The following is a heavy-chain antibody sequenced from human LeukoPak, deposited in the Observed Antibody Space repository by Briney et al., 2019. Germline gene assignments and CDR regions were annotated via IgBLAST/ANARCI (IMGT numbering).Heavy chain of an antibody. J-gene: IGHJ3*02. CDR2: INAGTGNT. V-gene: IGHV1-3*01. Sequence: GASVKVSCKASGYIFISYAMHWVRQAPGQRLEWMGSINAGTGNTKYSQEFQGRVTMTRDTSISTAYMELSRLRSDDTAVYYCARLTYYDFWSGYNYAFDIWGQGTMVTVSS. D-gene: IGHD3-3*01. CDR1: GYIFISYA. CDR3: ARLTYYDFWSGYNYAFDI.